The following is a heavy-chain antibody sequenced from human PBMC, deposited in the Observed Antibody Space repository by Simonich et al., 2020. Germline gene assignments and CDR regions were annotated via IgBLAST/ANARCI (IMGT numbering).Heavy chain of an antibody. Sequence: EVQLLESGGGLVQPGGSLRLSCAASGFTFSSYALCCVRQGQVEGPELVASMRGRSERTYSEEPVKGRFPISRDNAKNTLYLQMNSLRAEDTAVYYCAKDSSLVGATDWFDPWGQGTLVTVSS. CDR1: GFTFSSYA. D-gene: IGHD1-26*01. J-gene: IGHJ5*02. V-gene: IGHV3-23*01. CDR2: MRGRSERT. CDR3: AKDSSLVGATDWFDP.